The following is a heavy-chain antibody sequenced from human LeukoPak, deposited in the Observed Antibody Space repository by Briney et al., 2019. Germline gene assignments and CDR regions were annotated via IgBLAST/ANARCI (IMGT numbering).Heavy chain of an antibody. D-gene: IGHD5-24*01. J-gene: IGHJ4*02. Sequence: PSETLSLTCTVSGGSISSYYWSWIRQPPGKGLEWIGYIYYSGSTTYNPSLKSRVTISVDTSKNQFSLKLSSVTAADTAVYYCARRDGYKTEDYWGQGTLVTVSS. CDR3: ARRDGYKTEDY. CDR2: IYYSGST. V-gene: IGHV4-59*01. CDR1: GGSISSYY.